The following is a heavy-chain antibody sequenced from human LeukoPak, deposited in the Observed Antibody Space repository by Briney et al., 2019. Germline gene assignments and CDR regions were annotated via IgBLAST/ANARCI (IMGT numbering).Heavy chain of an antibody. CDR2: IWYDGSNK. CDR3: AKDSDYGGSPSDY. V-gene: IGHV3-33*06. Sequence: PGGSLRLSCAASGFTFDDYGMHWVRQAPGKGLEWVAVIWYDGSNKYYADSVKGRFTISRDNSKNTLYLQMNSLRAEDTAVYYCAKDSDYGGSPSDYWGQGTLVTVSS. CDR1: GFTFDDYG. D-gene: IGHD4/OR15-4a*01. J-gene: IGHJ4*02.